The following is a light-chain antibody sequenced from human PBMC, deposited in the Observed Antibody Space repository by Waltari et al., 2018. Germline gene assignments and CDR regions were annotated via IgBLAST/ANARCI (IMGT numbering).Light chain of an antibody. Sequence: SYVLTQPPSVSVAPGTTATITCWGNNIRSNSEHRYQRKPGQATVMVINYDKQRPSEIPVHFSGSNSGNTAALTISGVEAGDEADYFCQVWDSDDDHLVFGGGTKLTVL. V-gene: IGLV3-21*04. J-gene: IGLJ3*02. CDR1: NIRSNS. CDR3: QVWDSDDDHLV. CDR2: YDK.